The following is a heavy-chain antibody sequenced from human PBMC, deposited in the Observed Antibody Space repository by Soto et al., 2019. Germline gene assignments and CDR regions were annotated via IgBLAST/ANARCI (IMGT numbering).Heavy chain of an antibody. D-gene: IGHD6-19*01. Sequence: SETLSLTCTVSGGSISSSSYYWGWIRQPPGKGLEWIGSIYYSGSTYYNPSLKSRVTISVDTSKNQFSLKLSSVTAADTAVYYCARQWLVQDYFDYWGQGPLVTVSS. CDR3: ARQWLVQDYFDY. V-gene: IGHV4-39*01. CDR1: GGSISSSSYY. CDR2: IYYSGST. J-gene: IGHJ4*02.